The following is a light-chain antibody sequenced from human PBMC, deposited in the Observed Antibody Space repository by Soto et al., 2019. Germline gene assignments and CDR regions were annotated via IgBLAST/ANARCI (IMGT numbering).Light chain of an antibody. Sequence: EIVLTQSPGTLSLSPGERATLSCRASQSVSSSYLAWYQQKPDQAPRLLIYGASSRATGIPDRFSGNGSGTDFTLTISRLEPEDFAVYYCQQYGSSPLTFGQGTKVEIK. V-gene: IGKV3-20*01. CDR3: QQYGSSPLT. J-gene: IGKJ1*01. CDR2: GAS. CDR1: QSVSSSY.